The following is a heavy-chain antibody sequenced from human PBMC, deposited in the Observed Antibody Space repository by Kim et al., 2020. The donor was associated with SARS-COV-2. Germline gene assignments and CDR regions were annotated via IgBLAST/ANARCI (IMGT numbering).Heavy chain of an antibody. CDR1: GFSVSSNY. V-gene: IGHV3-66*01. CDR3: AGGGGYSDYLDMDV. Sequence: GGSLRLSCAASGFSVSSNYMSWVRQAPGKGLEWVSVIYSGGSKYYTDCVKGRFVISRDTSRNTLYLRMNSPRAGDTAVYYCAGGGGYSDYLDMDVWGLGTTVTVS. J-gene: IGHJ6*02. D-gene: IGHD4-17*01. CDR2: IYSGGSK.